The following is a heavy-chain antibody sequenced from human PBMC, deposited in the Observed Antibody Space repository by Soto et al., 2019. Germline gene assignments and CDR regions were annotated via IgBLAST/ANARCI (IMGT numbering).Heavy chain of an antibody. J-gene: IGHJ6*02. V-gene: IGHV3-7*01. CDR3: ASAHVSSYYDFWSGYSPYGMDV. D-gene: IGHD3-3*01. CDR1: GFTFSSYW. Sequence: EVQLVESGGGLVQPGGSLRLSCAASGFTFSSYWMSWVRQAPGKGLEWVANIKQDGSEKYYVDSVKGRFTISRDNAKNSLYLQMNSLRDEYTAVYYCASAHVSSYYDFWSGYSPYGMDVWGQGTTVTVSS. CDR2: IKQDGSEK.